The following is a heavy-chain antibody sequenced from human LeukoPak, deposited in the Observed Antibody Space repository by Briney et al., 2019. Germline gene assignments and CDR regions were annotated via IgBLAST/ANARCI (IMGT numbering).Heavy chain of an antibody. CDR3: AKVPSMVRGDILNWYFNL. V-gene: IGHV3-23*01. J-gene: IGHJ2*01. CDR2: ISVGGDNT. D-gene: IGHD3-10*01. Sequence: SGGSLRLSCAASGFTFSSYTMSWVRQAPGKGLEWVSAISVGGDNTYYADSVKGRFTISRDNSKNALYLQMNSLRADDTAVYYCAKVPSMVRGDILNWYFNLWGRGTLVTVSS. CDR1: GFTFSSYT.